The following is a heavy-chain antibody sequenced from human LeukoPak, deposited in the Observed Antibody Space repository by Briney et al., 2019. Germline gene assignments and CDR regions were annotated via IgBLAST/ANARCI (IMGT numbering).Heavy chain of an antibody. CDR3: ARQEYCSGGSCYTWFDP. V-gene: IGHV5-51*01. CDR2: IYPADSDI. Sequence: GESLKISCKGSGYSINNYWIGWVRQMPGKGLEWMGIIYPADSDIRYSPSFQGQVTISADKSISTAYLQWSSLKASDTAMYYCARQEYCSGGSCYTWFDPWGQGTLVAVSS. D-gene: IGHD2-15*01. J-gene: IGHJ5*02. CDR1: GYSINNYW.